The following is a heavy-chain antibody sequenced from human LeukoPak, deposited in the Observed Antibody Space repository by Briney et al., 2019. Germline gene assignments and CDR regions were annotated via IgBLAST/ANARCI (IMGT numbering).Heavy chain of an antibody. CDR3: TRGSGWYYY. D-gene: IGHD6-19*01. Sequence: SVTLSLTCSVSGGSISSNYWSCMRHPPGKGLEWIGYVYYSGSTSYNPSLKSRVTISLDTSINQSSLKINSVTAADTAVYYCTRGSGWYYYWGQGTLVTVSS. CDR1: GGSISSNY. J-gene: IGHJ4*02. CDR2: VYYSGST. V-gene: IGHV4-59*01.